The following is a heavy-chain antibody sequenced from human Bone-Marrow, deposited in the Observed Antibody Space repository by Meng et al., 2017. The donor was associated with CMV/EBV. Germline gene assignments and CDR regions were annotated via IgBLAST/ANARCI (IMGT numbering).Heavy chain of an antibody. CDR2: IKQDGSEK. J-gene: IGHJ6*01. D-gene: IGHD3-22*01. Sequence: GGSLRLSCAASGFTFSSYWMSWVRQAPGKGLEWVANIKQDGSEKYYVDSVKGRFTISRDNAKNSLYLQMNSLRAEDTAVYYCARDRSSLNYYDSSGYYPYYYGMDVWGQGTTVTVSS. CDR3: ARDRSSLNYYDSSGYYPYYYGMDV. CDR1: GFTFSSYW. V-gene: IGHV3-7*01.